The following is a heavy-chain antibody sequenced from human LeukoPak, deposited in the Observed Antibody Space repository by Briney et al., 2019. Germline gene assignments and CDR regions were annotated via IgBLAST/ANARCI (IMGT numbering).Heavy chain of an antibody. Sequence: ETLSLTCAVYGGSFSGYYWSWIRQPPGKELEWIGEINHSGSTNYNPSLKSRVTISVDTSKNQFSLKLSSVTAADTAVYYCARGWVYYDSSGYYFPWYFDLWGRGTLVTVSS. J-gene: IGHJ2*01. CDR1: GGSFSGYY. CDR3: ARGWVYYDSSGYYFPWYFDL. D-gene: IGHD3-22*01. CDR2: INHSGST. V-gene: IGHV4-34*01.